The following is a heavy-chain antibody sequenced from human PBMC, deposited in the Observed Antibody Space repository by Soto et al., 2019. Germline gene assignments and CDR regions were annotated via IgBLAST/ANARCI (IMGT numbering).Heavy chain of an antibody. J-gene: IGHJ4*02. Sequence: SVKVSCTASGGGFGYRAVQWLRQAPVQGLGWMGHIFYDNADYDQAFQDRVTISADKSRATDYMQLDSRTSNDTDVYYCATPTLYFPGRQGSFDTCGQGNLVA. V-gene: IGHV1-69*06. CDR3: ATPTLYFPGRQGSFDT. D-gene: IGHD3-9*01. CDR1: GGGFGYRA. CDR2: IFYDNA.